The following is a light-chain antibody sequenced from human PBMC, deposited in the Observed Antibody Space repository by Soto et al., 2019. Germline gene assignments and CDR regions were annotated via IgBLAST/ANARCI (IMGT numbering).Light chain of an antibody. CDR1: LAIRND. J-gene: IGKJ2*01. CDR2: AAS. V-gene: IGKV1-6*02. Sequence: AIQMTQSPSSLSASVGDRVIITCRASLAIRNDLGWYQQKPGKAPKLLVYAASRLQSGVPSRFSGSGSGTNFTLSISSLQPEDFATYYCLQDYNYPYTFGQGTKVDIK. CDR3: LQDYNYPYT.